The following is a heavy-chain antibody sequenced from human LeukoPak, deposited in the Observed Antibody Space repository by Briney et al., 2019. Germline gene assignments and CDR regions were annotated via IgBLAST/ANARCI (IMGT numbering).Heavy chain of an antibody. D-gene: IGHD4-23*01. J-gene: IGHJ4*02. CDR3: ARDRGVATVVQ. V-gene: IGHV4-34*01. Sequence: SETLSLTCAVYGGSFSGYSWSWIRQPPGKGLEWVGEINHSGSTNYNPSLKSRVTISVDTSKNQFSLKLSSVTAADTAVYYCARDRGVATVVQWGQETLVTVSS. CDR1: GGSFSGYS. CDR2: INHSGST.